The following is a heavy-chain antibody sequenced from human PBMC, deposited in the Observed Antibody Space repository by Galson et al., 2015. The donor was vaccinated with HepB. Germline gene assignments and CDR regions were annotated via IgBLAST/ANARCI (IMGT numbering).Heavy chain of an antibody. CDR1: GFTFSDYY. Sequence: SLRLSCAASGFTFSDYYMSWVRQAPGKGLEWISYITSSDTTIYYADSVKGRFTISRDNAKNSLYLQMNSLRAEDTAVYYCARVTGMSDYSDYDETYYYYYYMDVWGKGTTVTVSS. CDR2: ITSSDTTI. J-gene: IGHJ6*03. V-gene: IGHV3-11*01. CDR3: ARVTGMSDYSDYDETYYYYYYMDV. D-gene: IGHD4-11*01.